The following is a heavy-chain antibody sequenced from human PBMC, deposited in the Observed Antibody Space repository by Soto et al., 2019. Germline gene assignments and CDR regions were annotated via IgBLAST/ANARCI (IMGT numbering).Heavy chain of an antibody. CDR3: ARDHSEGLDWFLFDY. CDR2: IYDRGST. CDR1: GGSIGSSSYY. J-gene: IGHJ4*02. Sequence: PSETLSLTCTVSGGSIGSSSYYWGWIRQPPGKGLEWIGSIYDRGSTYCNPSLKSRLTTSVDTSKNQFSLKLTSVTAADTAVYFEARDHSEGLDWFLFDYRGQGTLVTVSS. V-gene: IGHV4-39*02. D-gene: IGHD3-9*01.